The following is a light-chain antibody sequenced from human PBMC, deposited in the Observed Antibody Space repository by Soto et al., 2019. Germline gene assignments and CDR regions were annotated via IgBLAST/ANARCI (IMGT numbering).Light chain of an antibody. CDR1: QGISNW. CDR2: ATS. J-gene: IGKJ3*01. V-gene: IGKV1-12*01. Sequence: EIQMTQSPSSVSSSVGDRVTITCRASQGISNWLAWYQQKPGKAPKLLIYATSNLHSAVTLRFSGSGSGTDFTLTISSLQPEDFAAYYCQQSISFPLTFGPGTKVDIK. CDR3: QQSISFPLT.